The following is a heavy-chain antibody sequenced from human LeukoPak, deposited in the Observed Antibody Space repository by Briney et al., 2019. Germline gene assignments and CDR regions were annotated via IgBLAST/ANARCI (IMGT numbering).Heavy chain of an antibody. Sequence: ASVKVSCKASGYTFTSYDINWVRQATGQGLEWMGWMNPNSGNTGYAQKFQGRVTMTRNTSISTAYMELSSLRSEDTAVYYCARAGQYSSGWYGYYYYMDVWGKGTTVTASS. D-gene: IGHD6-13*01. V-gene: IGHV1-8*01. CDR2: MNPNSGNT. CDR3: ARAGQYSSGWYGYYYYMDV. J-gene: IGHJ6*03. CDR1: GYTFTSYD.